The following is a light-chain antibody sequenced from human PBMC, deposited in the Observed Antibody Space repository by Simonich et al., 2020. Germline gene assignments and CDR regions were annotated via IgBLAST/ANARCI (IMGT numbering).Light chain of an antibody. CDR3: SSYTSSSTLV. V-gene: IGLV2-14*02. J-gene: IGLJ2*01. Sequence: QSALTQPASVSGSPGQSITISCTGTSSDVGSYNLVSWYQQHPGKAPKLMIYEGRKRPSGFTNRFSGSKAGNTASLTISGLQAEDEADYYCSSYTSSSTLVFGGGTKLTVL. CDR1: SSDVGSYNL. CDR2: EGR.